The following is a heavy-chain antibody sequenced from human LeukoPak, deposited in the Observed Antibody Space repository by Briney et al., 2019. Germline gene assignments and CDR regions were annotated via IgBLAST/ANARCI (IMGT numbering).Heavy chain of an antibody. J-gene: IGHJ4*02. D-gene: IGHD4-17*01. V-gene: IGHV4-34*01. Sequence: PSETLSLTCAVYGGSFSGYYWSWIRQPPGKGLEWIGEINHSGSTNYNPSLKSRVTISVDTSKNQFSLKLSSVTAADTAVYYCASSREGYGDYYFDYWGQGTLVTVSS. CDR2: INHSGST. CDR3: ASSREGYGDYYFDY. CDR1: GGSFSGYY.